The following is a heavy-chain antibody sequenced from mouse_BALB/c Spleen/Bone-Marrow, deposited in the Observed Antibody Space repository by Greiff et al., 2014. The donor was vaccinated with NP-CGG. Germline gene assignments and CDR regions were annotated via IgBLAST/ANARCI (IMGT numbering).Heavy chain of an antibody. CDR2: IRSNGGST. Sequence: EVKLMESGGGLVQPGGSLKLSCAASGFTFSSYGMSWVRQDIDKRLELVATIRSNGGSTYYPDSVKGRFSISRDNAKNTLYLQMSSLKSEDTAMYYCTSLSSMITAAWVAYWGQGTLVTISA. J-gene: IGHJ3*01. CDR3: TSLSSMITAAWVAY. V-gene: IGHV5-6-3*01. CDR1: GFTFSSYG. D-gene: IGHD2-4*01.